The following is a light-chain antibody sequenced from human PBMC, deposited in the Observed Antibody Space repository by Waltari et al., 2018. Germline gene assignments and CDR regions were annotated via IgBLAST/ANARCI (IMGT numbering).Light chain of an antibody. CDR3: QRYDDYPPT. J-gene: IGKJ4*01. V-gene: IGKV1-5*03. CDR1: QSISHW. Sequence: EIQMTQSPSTLSASVGDRVTITCRASQSISHWLAWYQQKPGNAPKLLISKASSLEKEVPSRFSGSGSGTEFTLTITNLQPDDFATFYCQRYDDYPPTFGGGTKVEIK. CDR2: KAS.